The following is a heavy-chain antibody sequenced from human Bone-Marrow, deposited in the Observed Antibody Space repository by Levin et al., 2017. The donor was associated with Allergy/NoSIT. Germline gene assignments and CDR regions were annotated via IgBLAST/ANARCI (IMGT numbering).Heavy chain of an antibody. CDR1: GFTVGNNY. Sequence: QAGGSLRLSCAVSGFTVGNNYMTWVRQAPGKGLEWVSFIYSGGGTHYADSVKGRFTISRDNFKNPLYLQMNSVRDEDTAVYYCARKTDGRKGDYWGQGTLVTVSS. CDR2: IYSGGGT. CDR3: ARKTDGRKGDY. V-gene: IGHV3-66*02. J-gene: IGHJ4*02.